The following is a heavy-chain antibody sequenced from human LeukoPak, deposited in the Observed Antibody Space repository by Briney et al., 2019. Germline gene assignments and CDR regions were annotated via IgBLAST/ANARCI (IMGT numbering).Heavy chain of an antibody. CDR2: INTDGSST. J-gene: IGHJ1*01. Sequence: GGSLRLSCAASGFTFSNYGLSWVRQAPGKGLVWVSRINTDGSSTNYADSVKGRFTISRDNAKNTVYLQMNSLRADDTAVYYRAAYDNSGYSKKYFQHWGQGTLVTVSS. CDR1: GFTFSNYG. D-gene: IGHD3-22*01. V-gene: IGHV3-74*01. CDR3: AAYDNSGYSKKYFQH.